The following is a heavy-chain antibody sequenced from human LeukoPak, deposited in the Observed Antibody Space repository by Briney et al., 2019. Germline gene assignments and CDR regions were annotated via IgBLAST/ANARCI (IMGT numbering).Heavy chain of an antibody. D-gene: IGHD4-23*01. Sequence: GGSLRLSCAASGFTFSSYWMSWVRQAPGKGLEWVSHISSTSSTIYYADSVKGRFTMSRDNAKNLVFLQMNSLRVEDTAVYYCARTKWQLPWTWGQGTQVTVSS. CDR3: ARTKWQLPWT. V-gene: IGHV3-48*04. CDR1: GFTFSSYW. J-gene: IGHJ5*02. CDR2: ISSTSSTI.